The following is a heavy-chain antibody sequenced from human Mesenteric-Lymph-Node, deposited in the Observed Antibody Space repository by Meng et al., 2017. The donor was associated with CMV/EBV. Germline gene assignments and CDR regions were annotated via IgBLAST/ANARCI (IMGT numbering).Heavy chain of an antibody. V-gene: IGHV4-61*01. CDR2: VYYAGST. D-gene: IGHD3-16*02. CDR3: AREVGYMGSTRLNWFDP. J-gene: IGHJ5*02. Sequence: SETLSLTCTVSGGSVSSPTYYWSWIRQPPGGGLEWIGYVYYAGSTNYNPSLKSRVTISVDTSKNQFSLKLSSVTAADTAVYYCAREVGYMGSTRLNWFDPWGQGTLVTVSS. CDR1: GGSVSSPTYY.